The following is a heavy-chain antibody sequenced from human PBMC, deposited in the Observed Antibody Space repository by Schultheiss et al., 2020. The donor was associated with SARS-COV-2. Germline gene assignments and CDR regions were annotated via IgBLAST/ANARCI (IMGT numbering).Heavy chain of an antibody. CDR2: IWYDGSNK. CDR1: GFTVSSNY. Sequence: GGSLRLSCAASGFTVSSNYMSWVRQAPGKGLEWVAVIWYDGSNKYYADSVKGRFTISRDNSKNTLYLQMNSLRAEDTAVYYCARDGRAAAETPIDYWGQGTLVTVSS. D-gene: IGHD6-13*01. V-gene: IGHV3-33*08. CDR3: ARDGRAAAETPIDY. J-gene: IGHJ4*02.